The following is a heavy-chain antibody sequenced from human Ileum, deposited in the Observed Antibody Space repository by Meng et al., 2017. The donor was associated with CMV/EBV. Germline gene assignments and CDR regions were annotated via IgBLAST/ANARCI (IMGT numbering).Heavy chain of an antibody. Sequence: QVHLGQSGAEMKTPGASVQVSCNPSGYTSTDYYIQWVRQAPGQGLEWMGWINPKSGATIYAQKFQGRVTMTRDTSINTVYMELNSLRSDDTAVYFCARDLWSGISDFFDYWGQGTLVTVSS. V-gene: IGHV1-2*02. CDR2: INPKSGAT. CDR3: ARDLWSGISDFFDY. D-gene: IGHD3-3*01. CDR1: GYTSTDYY. J-gene: IGHJ4*02.